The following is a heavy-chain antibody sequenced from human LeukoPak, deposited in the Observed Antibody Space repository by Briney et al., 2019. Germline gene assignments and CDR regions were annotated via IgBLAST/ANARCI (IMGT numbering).Heavy chain of an antibody. J-gene: IGHJ4*02. V-gene: IGHV3-23*01. CDR2: ISGSGGST. CDR3: AKGRGNYLNFDY. Sequence: GGSLRLSCAASGFTFNSFGMSWVRQAPGKGLEWVSGISGSGGSTYYADPVKGRFTISRDNFKNTLYLQMNSLRVEDTAKYYCAKGRGNYLNFDYWGQGALVTVSS. CDR1: GFTFNSFG. D-gene: IGHD1-26*01.